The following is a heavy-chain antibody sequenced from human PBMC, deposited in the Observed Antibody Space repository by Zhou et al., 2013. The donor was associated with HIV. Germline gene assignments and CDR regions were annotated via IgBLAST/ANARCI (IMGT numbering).Heavy chain of an antibody. Sequence: QVQLVQSGTEVKKPGASVKVSCKASGYTFTDYYIHWIRQAPGQGLEWMGIIDPSDGRPTYAQKFQGRVTVIRDMSATTVYMLLTKLRSEDTAIYYCARSASMDVWARGLRSSSPQ. CDR2: IDPSDGRP. CDR1: GYTFTDYY. J-gene: IGHJ6*01. V-gene: IGHV1-46*01. CDR3: ARSASMDV.